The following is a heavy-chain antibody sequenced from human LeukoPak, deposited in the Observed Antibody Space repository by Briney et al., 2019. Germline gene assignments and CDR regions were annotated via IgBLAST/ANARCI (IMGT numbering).Heavy chain of an antibody. CDR3: ARDPANCSSTSCYSFDY. CDR2: IYHSGST. V-gene: IGHV4-4*02. CDR1: GGSISSSNW. D-gene: IGHD2-2*01. Sequence: PSETLSLTCAVSGGSISSSNWWSWVRQPPGKGLEWIGEIYHSGSTNYNPSLKSRVTISVDKSKNQFSLKLSSVTAADTAVYYCARDPANCSSTSCYSFDYWGQGTLVTVSS. J-gene: IGHJ4*02.